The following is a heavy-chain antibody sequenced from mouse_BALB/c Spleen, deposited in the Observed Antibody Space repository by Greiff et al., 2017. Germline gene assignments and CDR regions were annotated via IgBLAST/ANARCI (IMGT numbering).Heavy chain of an antibody. J-gene: IGHJ2*01. V-gene: IGHV5-6-5*01. Sequence: DVLLVESGGGLVKPGGSLKLSCAASGFTFSSYAMSWVRQTPEKRLEWVASISSGGSTYYPASVKGRCTISRDNARNILYLQMSSMRSEDTALYYCARGVDDLDYWGQGTTLTVSS. CDR2: ISSGGST. D-gene: IGHD2-3*01. CDR1: GFTFSSYA. CDR3: ARGVDDLDY.